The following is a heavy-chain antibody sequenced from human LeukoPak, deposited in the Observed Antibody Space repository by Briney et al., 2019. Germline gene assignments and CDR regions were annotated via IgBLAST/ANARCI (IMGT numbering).Heavy chain of an antibody. J-gene: IGHJ4*02. CDR1: GYTFTGYY. CDR3: ARVRGYYDILTGYYNAGGFDY. Sequence: ASVKVSCMASGYTFTGYYMHWVRQAPGQGLEWMGWINPNSGGTNYAQKFQGRVTMTRDTSISTAYMELSRLRSDDTAVYYCARVRGYYDILTGYYNAGGFDYWGQGTLVTVSS. D-gene: IGHD3-9*01. V-gene: IGHV1-2*02. CDR2: INPNSGGT.